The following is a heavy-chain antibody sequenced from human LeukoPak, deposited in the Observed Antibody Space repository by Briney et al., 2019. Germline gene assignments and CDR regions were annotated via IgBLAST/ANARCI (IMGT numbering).Heavy chain of an antibody. CDR3: ARDLNWETY. Sequence: GGSLRHSCAASGFIFNHYWMTWVRHTPGKGLECVASIKPDGSENYYVDSVKGRFTISRDNAKNSLYLQMNSLRVEDAAVYYCARDLNWETYWGQGTLVTVSS. CDR1: GFIFNHYW. J-gene: IGHJ4*02. D-gene: IGHD1-26*01. CDR2: IKPDGSEN. V-gene: IGHV3-7*01.